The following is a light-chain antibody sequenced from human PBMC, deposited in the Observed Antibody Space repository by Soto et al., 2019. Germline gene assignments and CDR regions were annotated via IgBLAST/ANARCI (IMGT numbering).Light chain of an antibody. CDR1: NSNIGNNY. CDR2: DNN. J-gene: IGLJ2*01. Sequence: QSVLTQPPSVSAAPGQKVTISCSGSNSNIGNNYVSWYQQLPGTAPKVLIYDNNKRPSGIPDRFSGSKSGASATLGITGLQTGDEADYYCVTWDTNLSTVVFGGGTKLTVL. CDR3: VTWDTNLSTVV. V-gene: IGLV1-51*01.